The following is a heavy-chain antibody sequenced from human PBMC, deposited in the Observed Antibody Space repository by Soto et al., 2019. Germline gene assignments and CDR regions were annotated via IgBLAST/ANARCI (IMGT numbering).Heavy chain of an antibody. CDR2: IVVGSGNT. D-gene: IGHD3-3*01. CDR1: GFTFTSSA. V-gene: IGHV1-58*02. Sequence: QMPLVQSGPEVKKPGTSVKVSCKASGFTFTSSAMQWVRQARGQRLEWIGWIVVGSGNTNYAQKFQERVTITRDMSTSTAYMELSSLRSEDTAVYYCAAAPRRFLEWLFVGDAFDIWGQGTMVTVSS. J-gene: IGHJ3*02. CDR3: AAAPRRFLEWLFVGDAFDI.